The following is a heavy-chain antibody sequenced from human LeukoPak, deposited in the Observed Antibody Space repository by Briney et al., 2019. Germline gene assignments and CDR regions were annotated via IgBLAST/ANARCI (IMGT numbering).Heavy chain of an antibody. D-gene: IGHD3-22*01. V-gene: IGHV3-30*18. Sequence: GRSLRLSRAASKSTFSTYDMHWVRQAPGKGLEWVAVISYDGSSKYYADSVKGRFTISRDNSKNTLYVQMNSLRTEDTAIYYCAKGPDSSGYYSLDYWGQGTLVTVSS. J-gene: IGHJ4*02. CDR1: KSTFSTYD. CDR3: AKGPDSSGYYSLDY. CDR2: ISYDGSSK.